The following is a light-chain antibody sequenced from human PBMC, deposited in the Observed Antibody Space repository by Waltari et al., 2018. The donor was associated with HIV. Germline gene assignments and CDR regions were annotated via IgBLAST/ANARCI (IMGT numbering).Light chain of an antibody. Sequence: DIQMTQSPSTLSASVGERVTITCRASQSISNWLAWYQQKPGKAPKLLIYKASTLESVVPSRFSGSGSETEFTLTISSLQPDDFATYYCQQFNSYSGAFGQGTKVEIK. CDR2: KAS. J-gene: IGKJ1*01. CDR1: QSISNW. CDR3: QQFNSYSGA. V-gene: IGKV1-5*03.